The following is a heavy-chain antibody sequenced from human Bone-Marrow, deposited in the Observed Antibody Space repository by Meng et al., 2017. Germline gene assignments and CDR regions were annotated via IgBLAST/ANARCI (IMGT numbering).Heavy chain of an antibody. CDR1: GFTFNNAW. V-gene: IGHV3-15*01. Sequence: EVQLVESGGDLVQPGGFLRLSCAASGFTFNNAWMSWVRQAPGKGLECVGRIKSQTDGGTIEYDAPVKGRFSISRDDSTNTLYLQMHSLKTEDTAVYYCTTDLLGASAFHYWGQGTLVTVSS. CDR2: IKSQTDGGTI. CDR3: TTDLLGASAFHY. J-gene: IGHJ4*02. D-gene: IGHD1-26*01.